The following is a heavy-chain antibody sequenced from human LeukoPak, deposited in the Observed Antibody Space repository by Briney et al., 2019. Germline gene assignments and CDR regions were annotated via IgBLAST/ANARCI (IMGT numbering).Heavy chain of an antibody. J-gene: IGHJ5*02. D-gene: IGHD3-10*01. CDR2: ISSSSSYI. Sequence: GGSLRLSCAASGFTFSTYSMNWVRQAPGKGLEWVSSISSSSSYIYYADSVKGRFTISRDNAKNSLYLQMNSLRAEDTAVYYCTRDRAFTMIRGVITNWFDPWGQGTQVTVSS. V-gene: IGHV3-21*01. CDR3: TRDRAFTMIRGVITNWFDP. CDR1: GFTFSTYS.